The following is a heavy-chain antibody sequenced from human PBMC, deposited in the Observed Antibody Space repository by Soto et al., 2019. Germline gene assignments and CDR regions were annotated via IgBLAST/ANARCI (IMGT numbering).Heavy chain of an antibody. CDR1: GGSFSGYY. J-gene: IGHJ1*01. Sequence: SETLSLTCAVYGGSFSGYYWSWIRQPPGKGLEWIGEINHSGSTNYNPSLKSRVTISVDTSKNQFSLKLSSVTAADTAVYYCARGGRELLPGRYFQHWGQGTLVTVSS. CDR2: INHSGST. CDR3: ARGGRELLPGRYFQH. V-gene: IGHV4-34*01. D-gene: IGHD1-26*01.